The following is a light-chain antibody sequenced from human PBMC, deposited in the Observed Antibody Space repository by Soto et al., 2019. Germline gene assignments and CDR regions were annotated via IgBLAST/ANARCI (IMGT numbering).Light chain of an antibody. CDR3: IALTIARTLLYL. Sequence: QSALTQPASVSGSPGQSITISCTGTSSDVGGYNYVSWYQQHPGIAPKLLIYGVTNRPSGVSTRFSGSKSGKTASLTISGLQADEESDCPCIALTIARTLLYLFGPGTKLTVL. CDR1: SSDVGGYNY. V-gene: IGLV2-14*01. J-gene: IGLJ1*01. CDR2: GVT.